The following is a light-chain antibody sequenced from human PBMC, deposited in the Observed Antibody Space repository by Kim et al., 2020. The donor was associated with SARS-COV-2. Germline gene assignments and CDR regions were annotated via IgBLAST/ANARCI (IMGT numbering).Light chain of an antibody. CDR3: LQDYTFPRT. J-gene: IGKJ1*01. CDR1: QGIGSD. Sequence: ASVGDRVTITCRASQGIGSDLTWYQQKPGKAPKLLIYDASRLQNGVPSRFSGSGSGTDFTLTISSLQPEDFATYYCLQDYTFPRTFGQGTKVDIK. V-gene: IGKV1-6*01. CDR2: DAS.